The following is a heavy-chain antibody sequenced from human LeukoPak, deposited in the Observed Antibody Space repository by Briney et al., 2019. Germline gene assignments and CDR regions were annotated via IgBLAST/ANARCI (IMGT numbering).Heavy chain of an antibody. D-gene: IGHD1-14*01. CDR3: ARDVSDGNDSASRIHLDY. Sequence: PGGSLRLSCAASGFTFSRYWLTWVRQAPGKGLEWVANIQQDGREKHYVDSVKGRFTISRDNTKNSLYLQMNSLRAEDTAMYYCARDVSDGNDSASRIHLDYWGQGTLVTVSS. CDR1: GFTFSRYW. J-gene: IGHJ4*02. V-gene: IGHV3-7*01. CDR2: IQQDGREK.